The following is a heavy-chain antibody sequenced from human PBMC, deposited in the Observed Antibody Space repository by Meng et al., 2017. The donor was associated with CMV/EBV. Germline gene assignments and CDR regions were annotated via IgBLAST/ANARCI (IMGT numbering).Heavy chain of an antibody. CDR1: GFTFSSYS. V-gene: IGHV3-21*01. Sequence: GESLKISCAASGFTFSSYSMNWVRQAPGKGLEWVSSSSSSSSYIYYADSVKGRFTISRDNAKNSLYLQMNSLRAEDTAVYYCAYKTYRVDSSSWGPFDYWGQGTLVTVSS. D-gene: IGHD6-13*01. J-gene: IGHJ4*02. CDR2: SSSSSSYI. CDR3: AYKTYRVDSSSWGPFDY.